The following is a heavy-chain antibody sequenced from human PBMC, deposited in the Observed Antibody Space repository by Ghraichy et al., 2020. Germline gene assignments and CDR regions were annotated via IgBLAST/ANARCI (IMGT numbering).Heavy chain of an antibody. J-gene: IGHJ5*02. CDR1: GFTFSSYA. D-gene: IGHD6-13*01. CDR2: ISGSGGST. CDR3: AKVRAAAGLFDP. V-gene: IGHV3-23*01. Sequence: GGSLRLSCAASGFTFSSYAMSWVRQAPGKGLEWVSVISGSGGSTYYADSVKGRFTISRDNSKNTLYLQMNSLRAEDTAVYYCAKVRAAAGLFDPWGQGTLVTVSS.